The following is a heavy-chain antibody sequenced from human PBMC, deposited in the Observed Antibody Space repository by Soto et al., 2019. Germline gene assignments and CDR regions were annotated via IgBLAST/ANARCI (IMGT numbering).Heavy chain of an antibody. D-gene: IGHD6-19*01. CDR2: IYYSGST. V-gene: IGHV4-39*01. CDR3: ARLAGSIAVAGMGTDY. CDR1: GGSISSSSYY. J-gene: IGHJ4*02. Sequence: PSETLSLTCTVSGGSISSSSYYWGWIRQPPGKGLEWIGSIYYSGSTYYNPSLKSRVTISVDTSKNQFSLKLSSVTAADTAVYYCARLAGSIAVAGMGTDYSGQGTLVTVST.